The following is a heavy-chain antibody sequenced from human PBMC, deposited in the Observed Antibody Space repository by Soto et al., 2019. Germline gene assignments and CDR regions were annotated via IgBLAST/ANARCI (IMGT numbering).Heavy chain of an antibody. Sequence: GGALRLSCAASGFTFSSYGMHWVRQAPGKGLEWVAVIWYDGSNKYYADSVKGRFTISRDNSKNTLYLQMNSLRAEDTAVYYCAREYSSSHREFDYWGQGTLVTVSS. CDR2: IWYDGSNK. CDR1: GFTFSSYG. D-gene: IGHD6-6*01. V-gene: IGHV3-33*01. J-gene: IGHJ4*02. CDR3: AREYSSSHREFDY.